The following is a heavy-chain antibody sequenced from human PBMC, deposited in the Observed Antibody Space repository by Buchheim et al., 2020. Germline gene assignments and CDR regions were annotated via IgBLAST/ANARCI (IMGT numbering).Heavy chain of an antibody. CDR2: IRPKLDGEKT. Sequence: EVHLVESGGGLVKPGGSLRLSCIASGVTFSNAWINWVRQAPGRGLEWVGRIRPKLDGEKTDYATPVKGRFSISRDDSKNTVFLQMRSLKTEDSAVYYCTTDLPSCRESYCASDIWGQGT. D-gene: IGHD1-26*01. CDR3: TTDLPSCRESYCASDI. CDR1: GVTFSNAW. V-gene: IGHV3-15*07. J-gene: IGHJ3*02.